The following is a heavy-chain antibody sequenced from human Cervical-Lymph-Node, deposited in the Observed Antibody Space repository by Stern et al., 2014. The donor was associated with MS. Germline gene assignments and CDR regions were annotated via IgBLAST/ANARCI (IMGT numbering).Heavy chain of an antibody. J-gene: IGHJ6*02. CDR2: ISSSGNTM. CDR1: GFTFTDHA. CDR3: ARNKAARYYYFDMDV. Sequence: DQLVESGGGLVQPGGSLRLSCAASGFTFTDHAMSWIRPAPGKGLEWVSYISSSGNTMYYAESVKGRFTISRANSKNSLVLQMNSLRAEDTAVYYYARNKAARYYYFDMDVWGQGTTVTVSS. D-gene: IGHD6-6*01. V-gene: IGHV3-11*01.